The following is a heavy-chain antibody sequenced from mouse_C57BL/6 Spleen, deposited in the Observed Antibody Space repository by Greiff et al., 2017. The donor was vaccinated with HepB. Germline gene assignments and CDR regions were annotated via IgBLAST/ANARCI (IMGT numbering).Heavy chain of an antibody. J-gene: IGHJ1*03. CDR1: GFNIKDDY. CDR2: IDPENGDT. CDR3: TVYAYYYGSSLGWYFDV. D-gene: IGHD1-1*01. Sequence: EVQLVESGAELVRPGASVKLSCTASGFNIKDDYMHWVKQRPEQGLEWIGWIDPENGDTEYASKFQGKATITADTSSNTAYLQLSSLTSEDTAVYYCTVYAYYYGSSLGWYFDVWGTGTTVTVSS. V-gene: IGHV14-4*01.